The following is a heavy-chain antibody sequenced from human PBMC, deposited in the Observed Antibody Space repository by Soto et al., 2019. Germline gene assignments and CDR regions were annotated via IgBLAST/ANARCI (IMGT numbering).Heavy chain of an antibody. CDR1: GGSISSAGYS. CDR3: ASSSQALSFYAVDV. J-gene: IGHJ6*02. V-gene: IGHV4-30-2*06. Sequence: QLQLQRSGSRLVKPSQTLSLSCTVSGGSISSAGYSWSWIRQSPGKDLEWIGYIYHSVNAFYNPSLKSRVTMSLDRSRIQFSLNLTSVTAADTAVYFCASSSQALSFYAVDVWGQGTTVVVSS. CDR2: IYHSVNA. D-gene: IGHD2-2*01.